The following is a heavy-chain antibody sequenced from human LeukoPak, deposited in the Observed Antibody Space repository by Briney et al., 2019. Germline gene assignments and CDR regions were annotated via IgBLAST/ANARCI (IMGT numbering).Heavy chain of an antibody. CDR3: ASPLRDDAFDI. V-gene: IGHV3-53*01. CDR2: IYSGGST. Sequence: GGSLRLSCAASGFTVSSNYMSWVRQAPGKGLKWVSVIYSGGSTYYADSVKGRFTISRDNSKNTLYLQMNSLRAEDTAVYYCASPLRDDAFDIWGQGTMVTVSS. J-gene: IGHJ3*02. CDR1: GFTVSSNY.